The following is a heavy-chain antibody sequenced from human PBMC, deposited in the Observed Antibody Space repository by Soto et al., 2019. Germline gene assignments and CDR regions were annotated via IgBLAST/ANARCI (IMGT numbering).Heavy chain of an antibody. CDR2: IWYDGSNK. V-gene: IGHV3-33*01. J-gene: IGHJ4*02. CDR1: GFTFSSYG. Sequence: GGSLRLSCAASGFTFSSYGMHWVRQAPGKGLEWVAVIWYDGSNKYYADSVKGRFTISRDNSKNTLYLQMNSLRAEDTAVYYCARMPPLAAAGRRELDYWGQGTLVTVSS. CDR3: ARMPPLAAAGRRELDY. D-gene: IGHD6-13*01.